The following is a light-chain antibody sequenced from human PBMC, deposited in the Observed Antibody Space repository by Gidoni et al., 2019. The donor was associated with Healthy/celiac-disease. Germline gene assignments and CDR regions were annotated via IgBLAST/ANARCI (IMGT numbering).Light chain of an antibody. CDR1: QDISNY. CDR2: DAS. J-gene: IGKJ2*01. V-gene: IGKV1-33*01. CDR3: QQYDNLPPYT. Sequence: DIKMTQSPSSLSASVGDRVTITCQASQDISNYLNWYQQKPGKAPKLLIYDASNLETGVPSRFSGSGSGTDFTFTICSLQPEAIATYYCQQYDNLPPYTFGQGTKLEIK.